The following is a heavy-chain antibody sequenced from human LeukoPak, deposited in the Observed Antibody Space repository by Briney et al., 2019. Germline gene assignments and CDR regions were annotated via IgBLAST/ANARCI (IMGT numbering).Heavy chain of an antibody. Sequence: GGSLRLSCVASGFTFSNYAMSWVRQAPGKGLEWGSGIVNSGGSTYYADSVRGRLTISRDNSKKTVYLQMSSLRGDDTAIYYCAKDRAGYSYGMFDSWGQGTLVTVSS. CDR1: GFTFSNYA. CDR3: AKDRAGYSYGMFDS. D-gene: IGHD5-18*01. V-gene: IGHV3-23*01. J-gene: IGHJ4*02. CDR2: IVNSGGST.